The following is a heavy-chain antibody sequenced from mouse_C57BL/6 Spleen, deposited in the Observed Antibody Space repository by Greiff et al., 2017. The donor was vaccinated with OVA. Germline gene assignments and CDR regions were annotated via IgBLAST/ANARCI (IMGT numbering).Heavy chain of an antibody. V-gene: IGHV1-69*01. Sequence: VQLQQSGAELVMPGASVKLSCKAPGYTFTSYWMHWVKQRPGQGLEWIGEIDPSDSYTNYNQKFKGKSTLTVDKSSSTAYMQLSSLTSEDSAVYYCARSEGFYYAMDYWGQGTSVTVSS. J-gene: IGHJ4*01. CDR2: IDPSDSYT. CDR1: GYTFTSYW. CDR3: ARSEGFYYAMDY.